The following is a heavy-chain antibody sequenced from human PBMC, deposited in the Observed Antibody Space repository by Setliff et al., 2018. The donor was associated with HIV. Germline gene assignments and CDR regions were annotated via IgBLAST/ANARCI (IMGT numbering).Heavy chain of an antibody. CDR1: GESFSGYY. D-gene: IGHD3-22*01. CDR2: INHSGRA. J-gene: IGHJ4*02. V-gene: IGHV4-34*01. Sequence: SETLSLTCAVYGESFSGYYWTWIRQPAGKGLEWLGEINHSGRARYNPSLKSRVTILVDTSKNQFSLRLSSVTAADTAVYYCARDNYDSRGYFFGYWGQGTLVT. CDR3: ARDNYDSRGYFFGY.